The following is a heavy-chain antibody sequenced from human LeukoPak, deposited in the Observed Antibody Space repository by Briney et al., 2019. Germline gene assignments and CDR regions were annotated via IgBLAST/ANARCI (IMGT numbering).Heavy chain of an antibody. D-gene: IGHD4-17*01. CDR3: ARDYGDYSYY. J-gene: IGHJ4*02. Sequence: GGSLRLSCAASGFTFSTYTMNWVRQAPGKGLEWVSSITSRSYIYYADSLKGRFTISRDNPKSSLYLQMNSLRAEDTAVYYCARDYGDYSYYWGQGTLVTVSS. CDR2: ITSRSYI. V-gene: IGHV3-21*01. CDR1: GFTFSTYT.